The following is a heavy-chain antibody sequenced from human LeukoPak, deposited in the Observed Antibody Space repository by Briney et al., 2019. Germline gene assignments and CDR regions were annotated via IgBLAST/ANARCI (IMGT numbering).Heavy chain of an antibody. CDR1: GFTLSNVW. V-gene: IGHV3-15*01. J-gene: IGHJ4*02. D-gene: IGHD4-23*01. Sequence: PGGSLRLSCAASGFTLSNVWMSWVRQAPGKGLEWVGRIRTKNDGGTTEYPAPVKARFTISRDDSKNTLYLQMNSLKTEDIAVYYCATESVDLFDYGGEGTLVTVS. CDR3: ATESVDLFDY. CDR2: IRTKNDGGTT.